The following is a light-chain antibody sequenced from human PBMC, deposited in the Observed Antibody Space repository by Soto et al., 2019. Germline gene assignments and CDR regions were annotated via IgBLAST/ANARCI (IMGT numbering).Light chain of an antibody. Sequence: IVLTQSPATLSLSPGERATLPCRASQSVSTSLAWYQQRPGQAPRPLIYDVSNRAAGVPARFSGSGSGTDFTLTISNLEPEDFAIYYCQERSNWPRLTFGGGTTVEIK. CDR2: DVS. CDR1: QSVSTS. V-gene: IGKV3-11*01. J-gene: IGKJ4*01. CDR3: QERSNWPRLT.